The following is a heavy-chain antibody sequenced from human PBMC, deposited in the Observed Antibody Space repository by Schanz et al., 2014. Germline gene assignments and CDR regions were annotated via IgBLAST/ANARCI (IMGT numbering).Heavy chain of an antibody. V-gene: IGHV3-23*04. CDR2: IPWNGAAI. D-gene: IGHD3-10*01. J-gene: IGHJ4*02. Sequence: EVQLVESGGGLVQPGKSLRLSCTASGFTFSSYSMNWVRQAPGKGLEWVSNIPWNGAAIGYAGSVRGRFTISRDNSKNTLYLQMNSLRPEDTAVYYCAKYRGYYRVSGSYRELEYWGQGTLVTVSS. CDR1: GFTFSSYS. CDR3: AKYRGYYRVSGSYRELEY.